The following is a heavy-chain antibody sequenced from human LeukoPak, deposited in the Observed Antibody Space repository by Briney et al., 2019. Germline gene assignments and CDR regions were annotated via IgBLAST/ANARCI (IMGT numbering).Heavy chain of an antibody. V-gene: IGHV3-30-3*01. CDR3: ARDNTYMFDY. CDR1: GFAFGSYA. CDR2: ISHDGDNT. J-gene: IGHJ4*02. D-gene: IGHD2-2*02. Sequence: GGSLRLSCEASGFAFGSYAMHWVRQAPGRGLEWVAVISHDGDNTNSGESVRGRFTVARDNAKNTLYLEMNRLRAEDTAVYYCARDNTYMFDYWGQGTQVTVSS.